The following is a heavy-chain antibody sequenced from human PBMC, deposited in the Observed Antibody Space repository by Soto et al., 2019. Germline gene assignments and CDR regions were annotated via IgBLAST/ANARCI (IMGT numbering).Heavy chain of an antibody. CDR1: VYSIISGYY. Sequence: SETLSLTCAVSVYSIISGYYCGWIRQPPGKGLEWIGSIYHSGSTYYNPSLKSRVTISVDTSKNQFSLKLSSVTAADTAVYYCASSETYYDFWSGYYTGGWFDPWGQGTLVTVSS. V-gene: IGHV4-38-2*01. D-gene: IGHD3-3*01. CDR2: IYHSGST. CDR3: ASSETYYDFWSGYYTGGWFDP. J-gene: IGHJ5*02.